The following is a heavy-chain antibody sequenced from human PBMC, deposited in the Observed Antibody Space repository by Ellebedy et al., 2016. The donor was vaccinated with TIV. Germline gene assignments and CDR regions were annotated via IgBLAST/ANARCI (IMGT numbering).Heavy chain of an antibody. J-gene: IGHJ5*02. CDR2: INHSGST. Sequence: MPSETLSLTCAVYGGSFSGYYWSWIRQPPGKGLEWIGEINHSGSTNYNPSLKSRVTISVDTSKTQFSLKLSSVTAADTAVYYCARDLRTYYYGSGGFDPWGQGTLVTVSS. D-gene: IGHD3-10*01. CDR1: GGSFSGYY. CDR3: ARDLRTYYYGSGGFDP. V-gene: IGHV4-34*01.